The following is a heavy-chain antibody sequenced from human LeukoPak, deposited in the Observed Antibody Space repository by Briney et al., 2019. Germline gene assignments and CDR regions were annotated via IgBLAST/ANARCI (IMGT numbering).Heavy chain of an antibody. CDR3: ARDFRLRGFTFDY. J-gene: IGHJ4*02. Sequence: ASVKVSCKASGYTFTGYAMHWVRQAPGQRLEWMGWINAGNGNAKYSQKFQGRVTITRDTSASTAYMELSSLRSEDTAVYYCARDFRLRGFTFDYWGQGTLVTVSS. CDR1: GYTFTGYA. CDR2: INAGNGNA. D-gene: IGHD4-17*01. V-gene: IGHV1-3*01.